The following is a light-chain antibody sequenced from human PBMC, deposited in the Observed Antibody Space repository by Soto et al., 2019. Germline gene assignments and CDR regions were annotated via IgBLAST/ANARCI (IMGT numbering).Light chain of an antibody. CDR2: GAS. CDR3: QQCNIWPPA. CDR1: QSVNRG. V-gene: IGKV3-15*01. Sequence: IVMTQSPVTLSVSPGERATLSCRASQSVNRGLAWYQQKPGQAPRLLIYGASTRAAGIPARFSGSGSGTEVTLTSSSLQSEDFALYHCQQCNIWPPAFGQGTKVELK. J-gene: IGKJ1*01.